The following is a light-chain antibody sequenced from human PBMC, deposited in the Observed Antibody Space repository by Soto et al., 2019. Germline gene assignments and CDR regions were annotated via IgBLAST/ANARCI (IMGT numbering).Light chain of an antibody. V-gene: IGKV3D-20*01. CDR3: QQYGSSPLT. J-gene: IGKJ4*01. CDR1: QSVSSSY. CDR2: DAT. Sequence: DIVLTQSPATLSLSPVERATLSCGASQSVSSSYLAWYQQRAVLAPRLLIYDATTRAAGIPDRFSGSGSGTDFTLTISSLEPEDFAVYYCQQYGSSPLTFGGGTKVDIK.